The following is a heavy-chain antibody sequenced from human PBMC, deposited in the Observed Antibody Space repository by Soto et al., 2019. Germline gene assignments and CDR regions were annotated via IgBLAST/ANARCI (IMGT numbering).Heavy chain of an antibody. D-gene: IGHD6-13*01. CDR1: GYTFTSYG. CDR3: ARVAAAGIYDFDY. CDR2: ISAYNGNT. J-gene: IGHJ4*02. Sequence: ASVKVSCKASGYTFTSYGISWVRQAPGQGLEWMGWISAYNGNTNYEQKHQGRVTMTTDTSTSTDYIELRSLRSDDTVLYYCARVAAAGIYDFDYWGQGTLVTVSS. V-gene: IGHV1-18*01.